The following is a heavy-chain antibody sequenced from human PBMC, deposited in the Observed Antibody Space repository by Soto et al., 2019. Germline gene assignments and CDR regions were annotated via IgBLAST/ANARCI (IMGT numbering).Heavy chain of an antibody. V-gene: IGHV4-34*01. CDR1: GGSFSDYP. D-gene: IGHD3-22*01. CDR2: INDSGST. J-gene: IGHJ4*02. CDR3: ARGSHKLHSYDSSGFYHYVDY. Sequence: QVQLQQWGAGLLKPSETLSLTCAVYGGSFSDYPWTWIRQPPGKGLEWIGEINDSGSTNYTPSLERRVNISRDTSKNRFSLKLSSVTAADTAVYYCARGSHKLHSYDSSGFYHYVDYWGQGSLVTVSS.